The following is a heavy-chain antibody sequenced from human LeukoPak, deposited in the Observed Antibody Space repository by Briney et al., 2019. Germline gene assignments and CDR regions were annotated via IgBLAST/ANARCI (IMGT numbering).Heavy chain of an antibody. J-gene: IGHJ4*02. CDR1: GFTFDTTD. D-gene: IGHD1-26*01. CDR2: ISGTGDRT. CDR3: VKNSGIWSF. Sequence: GGSLRLSCAASGFTFDTTDMTWVRQAPGKGPEWLSCISGTGDRTYYADSVRGRFTISRDNSKNMLYLQMTSLRVEDTATYCCVKNSGIWSFWGRETLAAVSS. V-gene: IGHV3-23*01.